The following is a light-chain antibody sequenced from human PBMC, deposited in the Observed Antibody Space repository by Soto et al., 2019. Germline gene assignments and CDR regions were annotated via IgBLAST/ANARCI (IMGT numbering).Light chain of an antibody. CDR2: DAS. V-gene: IGKV1-5*01. CDR3: QQASSFPLT. J-gene: IGKJ4*01. Sequence: DIQMTQSPSTLSASVGDRVTITCRASQSISSWLAWYQQKPGKAPKLLIYDASSLESGVPSRFSGSGSGTEFTLTISSLQPDDFATYYCQQASSFPLTFGGGTKVEIQ. CDR1: QSISSW.